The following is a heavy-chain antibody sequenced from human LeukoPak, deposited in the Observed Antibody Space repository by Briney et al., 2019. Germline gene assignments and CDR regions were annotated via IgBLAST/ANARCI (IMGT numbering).Heavy chain of an antibody. J-gene: IGHJ6*03. V-gene: IGHV4-59*01. CDR1: GGSISSYY. Sequence: PSETLSLTCTVSGGSISSYYWNWIRQPPGKGLEWIGYIYYSGSTNYNPSLKSRVTISVDTSKNQFSLKLSSVTAAGTAVYYCASGKGALYYYYYMDVWRKGTTVTVSS. CDR3: ASGKGALYYYYYMDV. D-gene: IGHD1-26*01. CDR2: IYYSGST.